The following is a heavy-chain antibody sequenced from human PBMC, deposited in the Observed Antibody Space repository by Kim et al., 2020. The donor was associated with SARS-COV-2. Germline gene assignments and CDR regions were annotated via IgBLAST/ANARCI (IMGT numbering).Heavy chain of an antibody. V-gene: IGHV3-21*01. D-gene: IGHD6-19*01. Sequence: GGSLRLSCAASGFTFSSYSMNWVRQAPGKGLEWVSSISSSSSYIYYADSVKGRFTISRDNAKNSLYLQMNSLRAEDTAVYYCARDRLYSSGWYTGVFDYWGQGTLVTVSS. J-gene: IGHJ4*02. CDR1: GFTFSSYS. CDR2: ISSSSSYI. CDR3: ARDRLYSSGWYTGVFDY.